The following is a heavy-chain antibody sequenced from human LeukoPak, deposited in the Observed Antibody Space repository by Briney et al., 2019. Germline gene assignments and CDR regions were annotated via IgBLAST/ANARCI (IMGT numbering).Heavy chain of an antibody. CDR3: ARGDHYMDV. V-gene: IGHV3-9*01. CDR2: ISWNSGSI. CDR1: GFTFDDYA. J-gene: IGHJ6*03. Sequence: QPGGSLRLSCAASGFTFDDYAMHWVRQAPGKGLEWVSGISWNSGSIGYADSVKGRFTISRDNAKNSLYLQMNSLRAGDTAVYYCARGDHYMDVWGKGTTVTISS.